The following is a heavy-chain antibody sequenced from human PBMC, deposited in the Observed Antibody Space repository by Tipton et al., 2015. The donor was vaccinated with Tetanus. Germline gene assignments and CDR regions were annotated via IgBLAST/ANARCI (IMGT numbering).Heavy chain of an antibody. J-gene: IGHJ4*02. CDR2: IYYSGST. CDR3: ARAGIGGYNIIDY. V-gene: IGHV4-31*03. D-gene: IGHD5-24*01. CDR1: GGSISSGGYY. Sequence: TLSLTCTVSGGSISSGGYYWSWIRQHPGKGLEWFGYIYYSGSTYYNPSLKSRVTISVDPSKNQFSLKLSSVTAADTAAYYCARAGIGGYNIIDYWGQGTLVTVSS.